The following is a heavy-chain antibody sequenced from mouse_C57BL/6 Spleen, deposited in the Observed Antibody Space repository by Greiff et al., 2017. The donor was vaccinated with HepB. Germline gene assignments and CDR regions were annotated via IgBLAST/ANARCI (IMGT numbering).Heavy chain of an antibody. D-gene: IGHD2-5*01. Sequence: QVQLQQSGAELVRPGASVTLSCKASGYTFTDYEMHWVKQTPVHGLEWIGAIDPETGGTAYNQKFKGKAILTADKSSSTAYMELRSLTSEDSAVYYCTSKGLNYSNRGFAYWGQGTLVTVSA. V-gene: IGHV1-15*01. CDR2: IDPETGGT. CDR1: GYTFTDYE. J-gene: IGHJ3*01. CDR3: TSKGLNYSNRGFAY.